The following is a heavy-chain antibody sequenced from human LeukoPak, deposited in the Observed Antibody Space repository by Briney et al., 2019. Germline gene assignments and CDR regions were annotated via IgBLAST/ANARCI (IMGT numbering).Heavy chain of an antibody. CDR2: VKEDGSEK. V-gene: IGHV3-7*01. Sequence: GGALRLSCAASGFTFSNYWMSWVRQAPGKGLEWVANVKEDGSEKYYVDSVKGRFPIFRDNGRSSLYLQMNSLRAEDTAVYYCASGRQLGYWGQGTLVTVSS. CDR1: GFTFSNYW. CDR3: ASGRQLGY. D-gene: IGHD6-13*01. J-gene: IGHJ4*02.